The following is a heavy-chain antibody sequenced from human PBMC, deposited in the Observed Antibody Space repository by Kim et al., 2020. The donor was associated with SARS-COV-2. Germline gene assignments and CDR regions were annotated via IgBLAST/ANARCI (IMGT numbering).Heavy chain of an antibody. Sequence: GGSLRLSCVASGFTFSTYGMNWVRQAPGKGLEWVANINKDGSEKYYIDSVRGRFTISRDNAKNSLFLQMNSLRAEDTSVYYCVGGLWFGDYRGPVTWVTV. CDR1: GFTFSTYG. CDR2: INKDGSEK. D-gene: IGHD3-10*01. J-gene: IGHJ4*02. V-gene: IGHV3-7*01. CDR3: VGGLWFGDY.